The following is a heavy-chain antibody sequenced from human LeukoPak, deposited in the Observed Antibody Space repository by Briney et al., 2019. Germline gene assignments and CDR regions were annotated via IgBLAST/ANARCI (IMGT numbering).Heavy chain of an antibody. CDR2: IYYSGST. CDR1: GGSISSYY. V-gene: IGHV4-59*12. D-gene: IGHD2-2*01. J-gene: IGHJ5*02. CDR3: ARGHYCGSTSCYWFDP. Sequence: PSETLSLTCTVSGGSISSYYWSWIRQPPGKGLEWIGYIYYSGSTNYNPSLKSRVTISVDTSKNQFSLKLSSVTAADTAVYYCARGHYCGSTSCYWFDPWGQGTLVTVSS.